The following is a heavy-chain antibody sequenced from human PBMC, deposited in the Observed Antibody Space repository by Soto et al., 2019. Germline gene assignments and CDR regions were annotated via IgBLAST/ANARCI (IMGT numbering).Heavy chain of an antibody. CDR2: TSYDGKNK. CDR3: ARERAIAATGLFYY. Sequence: QVQLVESGGGVVQPGGSLRLSCAASGFTFSNFAMHWVRQAPGKGLEWVAVTSYDGKNKDYADSVKGRFTITRDNSKKTLFLPMKSLRPEETAVYYCARERAIAATGLFYYWGQGTLVTVSS. CDR1: GFTFSNFA. V-gene: IGHV3-30*04. D-gene: IGHD6-13*01. J-gene: IGHJ4*02.